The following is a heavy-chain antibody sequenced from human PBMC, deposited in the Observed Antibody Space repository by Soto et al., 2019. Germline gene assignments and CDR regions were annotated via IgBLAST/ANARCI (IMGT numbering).Heavy chain of an antibody. D-gene: IGHD4-17*01. Sequence: GGSLRLSCAASGFTFSNHAMHWVRQPPGKGLEWVAVISHDGSNKWYADSVEGRFTISRDNSKNTLYLQLSSLREDDTAVYYCAREPTTVVERIDYWGQGSLVTVSS. CDR1: GFTFSNHA. V-gene: IGHV3-30*04. CDR3: AREPTTVVERIDY. J-gene: IGHJ4*02. CDR2: ISHDGSNK.